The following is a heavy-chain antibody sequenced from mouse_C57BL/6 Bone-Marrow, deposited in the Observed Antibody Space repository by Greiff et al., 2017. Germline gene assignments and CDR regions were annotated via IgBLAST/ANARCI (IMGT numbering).Heavy chain of an antibody. J-gene: IGHJ4*01. V-gene: IGHV1-52*01. CDR1: GYTFTSYW. Sequence: QVQLQQPGAELVRPGSSVKLSCKASGYTFTSYWMHWVKQRPIQGLEWIGNIDPSDSETHYNQKFKDKATLTVDKSSSTAYMQLSSLTSEDSAVYYCARPPHYTKGGYYAMDYWGQGTSVTVSS. CDR3: ARPPHYTKGGYYAMDY. CDR2: IDPSDSET. D-gene: IGHD2-12*01.